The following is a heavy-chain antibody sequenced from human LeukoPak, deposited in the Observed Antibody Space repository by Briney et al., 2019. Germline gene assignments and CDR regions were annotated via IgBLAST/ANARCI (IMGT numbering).Heavy chain of an antibody. V-gene: IGHV4-34*01. D-gene: IGHD3-3*01. J-gene: IGHJ4*02. CDR3: ARAQADFWSGYTQAVFDY. CDR1: GGSFSGYY. Sequence: PSETLSFTCAVYGGSFSGYYWSWIRQPPGKGLEWIGEINHSGSTNYNPSLKSRVTISVDTSKNQFSLKLSSVTAADTAVYYCARAQADFWSGYTQAVFDYWGQGTLVTVSS. CDR2: INHSGST.